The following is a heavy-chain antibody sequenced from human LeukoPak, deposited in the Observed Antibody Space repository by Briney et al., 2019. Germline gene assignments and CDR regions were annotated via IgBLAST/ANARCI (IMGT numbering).Heavy chain of an antibody. V-gene: IGHV3-23*01. CDR1: GFTFRKYV. Sequence: GGSLRLSCTASGFTFRKYVMAWVRQAPGKGLEWVSGINNHDGNTYNADSVRGRFTISRDNSQNTLYLHMNSLRAEDTAVYYCAKYAVREIFFGDYWGQGALVAVSS. CDR2: INNHDGNT. J-gene: IGHJ4*02. D-gene: IGHD3-3*01. CDR3: AKYAVREIFFGDY.